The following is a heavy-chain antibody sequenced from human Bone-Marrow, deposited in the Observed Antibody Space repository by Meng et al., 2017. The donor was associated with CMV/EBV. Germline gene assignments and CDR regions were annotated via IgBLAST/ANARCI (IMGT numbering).Heavy chain of an antibody. J-gene: IGHJ4*02. CDR1: GGSISSSSYY. CDR3: ADYGDRLSLD. D-gene: IGHD4-17*01. V-gene: IGHV4-39*01. CDR2: IYYSGST. Sequence: SETLSLTCTVSGGSISSSSYYCGWIRQPPGKGLEWIGSIYYSGSTYYNPSLKSRVTISVDTSKNQFSLKLSSVTAADTAVYYCADYGDRLSLDWGQGTLVTVSS.